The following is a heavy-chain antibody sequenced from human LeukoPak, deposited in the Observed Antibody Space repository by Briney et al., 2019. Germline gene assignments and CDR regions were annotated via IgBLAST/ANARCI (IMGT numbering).Heavy chain of an antibody. CDR1: GGTFSSYA. CDR3: ARDRSPYCGGDCYLDFDY. V-gene: IGHV1-69*05. J-gene: IGHJ4*02. CDR2: IIPISGTA. Sequence: ASVKVSCKASGGTFSSYAISWVRQAPGQGLEWMGGIIPISGTANYAQKLQGRVTMTTDTSTSTAYMELRSLRSDDTAVYYCARDRSPYCGGDCYLDFDYWGQGTLVTVSS. D-gene: IGHD2-21*02.